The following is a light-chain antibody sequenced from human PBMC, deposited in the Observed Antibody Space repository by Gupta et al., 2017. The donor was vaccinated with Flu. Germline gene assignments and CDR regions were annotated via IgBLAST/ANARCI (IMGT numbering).Light chain of an antibody. Sequence: SSELPQPPSVSVSPGQTARITCSGDALSNQYAYWYQQRPGQAPVLVIYKDSARPAGIPARFSGSSSGTTVTLTISGAQTEDEADYHCQSADSSGNYVFGAGTKVTVL. CDR3: QSADSSGNYV. J-gene: IGLJ1*01. V-gene: IGLV3-25*02. CDR2: KDS. CDR1: ALSNQY.